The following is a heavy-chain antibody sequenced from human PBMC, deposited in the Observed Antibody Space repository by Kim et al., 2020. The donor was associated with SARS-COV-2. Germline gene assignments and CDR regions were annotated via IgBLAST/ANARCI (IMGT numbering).Heavy chain of an antibody. Sequence: GGSLRLSCAASGFTFDDYAMHWVRQAPGKGLEWVSGISWNSGSIGYADSVKGRFTISRDNAKNSLYLQMNSLRAEDTALYYCAKLTGYYDPFDYLGQGTL. CDR3: AKLTGYYDPFDY. J-gene: IGHJ4*02. D-gene: IGHD3-9*01. V-gene: IGHV3-9*01. CDR2: ISWNSGSI. CDR1: GFTFDDYA.